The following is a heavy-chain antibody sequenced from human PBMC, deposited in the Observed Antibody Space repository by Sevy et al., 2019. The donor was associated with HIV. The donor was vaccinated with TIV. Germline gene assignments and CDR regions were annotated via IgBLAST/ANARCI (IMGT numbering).Heavy chain of an antibody. J-gene: IGHJ4*02. CDR2: IKKDGSEK. CDR3: ARAKGSSSLLDY. D-gene: IGHD6-13*01. V-gene: IGHV3-7*01. Sequence: GESLKISCAASGFTFSSYWMSWVRQAPGKGLEWVANIKKDGSEKYYVDSVKGRFTISRDNAKNSLYLQMNSLRAEDTAVYYCARAKGSSSLLDYWGQGTLVTVSS. CDR1: GFTFSSYW.